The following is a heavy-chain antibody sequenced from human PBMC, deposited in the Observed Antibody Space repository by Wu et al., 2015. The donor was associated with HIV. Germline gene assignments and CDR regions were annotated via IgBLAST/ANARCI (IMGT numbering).Heavy chain of an antibody. Sequence: QVRLVQSGGEVKKPGASVKVPCKASGYTFNKYAITWVRQAPGQGLEWMGWISPYNGNTNYAKKFKDRFTMTADTSTNTAYMELRSLRSDDTASYYCGRRGSWGDRTTIIRGGVDVWGQGTTVSVSS. V-gene: IGHV1-18*01. D-gene: IGHD3-10*01. CDR3: GRRGSWGDRTTIIRGGVDV. CDR1: GYTFNKYA. CDR2: ISPYNGNT. J-gene: IGHJ6*02.